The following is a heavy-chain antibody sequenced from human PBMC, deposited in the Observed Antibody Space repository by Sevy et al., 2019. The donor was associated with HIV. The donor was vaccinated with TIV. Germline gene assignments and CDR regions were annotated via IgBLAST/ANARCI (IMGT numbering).Heavy chain of an antibody. CDR1: GGSFSGYY. V-gene: IGHV4-34*01. D-gene: IGHD1-7*01. Sequence: SETLSLTCAVYGGSFSGYYWSCIRQPPGKGLEWIGEINHSGSTNYNPSLKSRVTISVDTSKNQFSLKLSSVTAADTAVYYCARGGKTGTTGSLRYYYYYMDVWGKGTTVTVSS. CDR3: ARGGKTGTTGSLRYYYYYMDV. CDR2: INHSGST. J-gene: IGHJ6*03.